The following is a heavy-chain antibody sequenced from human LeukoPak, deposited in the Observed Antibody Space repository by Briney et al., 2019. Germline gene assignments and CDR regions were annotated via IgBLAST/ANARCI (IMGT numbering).Heavy chain of an antibody. D-gene: IGHD6-13*01. V-gene: IGHV3-7*01. J-gene: IGHJ5*02. CDR3: ATGGMWFNH. Sequence: PGGSLRLSCADSGFSFSNYWMNWVRQAPGKGLEWVANIKQDGSEKYYVDSVKGRFTISRDNVKNSLFLQMNSLRAEDTALYYCATGGMWFNHWGQGTLVTVSS. CDR1: GFSFSNYW. CDR2: IKQDGSEK.